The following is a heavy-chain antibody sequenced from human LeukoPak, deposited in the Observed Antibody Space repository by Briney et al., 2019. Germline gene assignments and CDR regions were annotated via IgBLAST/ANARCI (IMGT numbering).Heavy chain of an antibody. D-gene: IGHD1-1*01. CDR1: GYTFSGYY. CDR2: INPDNGGT. V-gene: IGHV1-2*02. Sequence: ASVKVSCRCSGYTFSGYYIHWVRQAPGQGPEWMGWINPDNGGTNYAQKFQGRVTMPRDTSIGTAYMELTRLRSGDTAIYFCARESRNWNFEYWGQGSLVTVSS. CDR3: ARESRNWNFEY. J-gene: IGHJ4*02.